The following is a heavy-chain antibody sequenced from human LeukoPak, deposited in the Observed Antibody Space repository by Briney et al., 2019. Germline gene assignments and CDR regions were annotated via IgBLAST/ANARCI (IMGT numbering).Heavy chain of an antibody. CDR1: GFTFSSYA. D-gene: IGHD3-22*01. J-gene: IGHJ4*02. V-gene: IGHV3-30*04. CDR2: IRYDGSNK. Sequence: GGSLRPSCAASGFTFSSYAMHWVRQAPGKGLEWVAFIRYDGSNKYYADSVKGRCTISRDNSKNTLSLQMNGLRPEDTAVYYCAKGGYFYDASGFSEWGQGTLVTVSS. CDR3: AKGGYFYDASGFSE.